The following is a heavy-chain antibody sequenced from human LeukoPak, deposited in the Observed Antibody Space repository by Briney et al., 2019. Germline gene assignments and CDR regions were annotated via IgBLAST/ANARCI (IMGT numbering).Heavy chain of an antibody. Sequence: GGSLRLSCAASGFTFRYYGLSWVRQAPGKGLEWVSGISGSGSGTYYADSVKGRFTISRDNAKNSVYLQMNSLRAEDMAVYFCARDAFRARYFDLWGRGTLVTVSS. CDR3: ARDAFRARYFDL. CDR1: GFTFRYYG. V-gene: IGHV3-21*01. J-gene: IGHJ2*01. CDR2: ISGSGSGT. D-gene: IGHD3-10*01.